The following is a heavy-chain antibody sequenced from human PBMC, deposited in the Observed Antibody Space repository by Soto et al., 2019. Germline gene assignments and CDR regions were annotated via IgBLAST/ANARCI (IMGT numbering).Heavy chain of an antibody. CDR2: IHDSGNT. D-gene: IGHD3-10*01. Sequence: PSETLSLTCTVSGASVRSGGYYWSWIRQPPGKGLEWIGYIHDSGNTNYNPSLKSRVTISVDKPKNQFSLKLSSVTAADTAVYYCARVKVSGVNFDYWGQGTLVNVS. CDR1: GASVRSGGYY. J-gene: IGHJ4*02. V-gene: IGHV4-61*08. CDR3: ARVKVSGVNFDY.